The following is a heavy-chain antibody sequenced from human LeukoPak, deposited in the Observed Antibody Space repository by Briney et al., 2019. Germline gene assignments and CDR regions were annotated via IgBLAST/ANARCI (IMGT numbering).Heavy chain of an antibody. CDR1: GGLISSGSYY. V-gene: IGHV4-61*02. J-gene: IGHJ4*02. D-gene: IGHD6-13*01. CDR3: ARLDASGYSSDY. CDR2: IYSSGST. Sequence: SETLSLTCTVSGGLISSGSYYWSWIRQPAGKGLEWIGRIYSSGSTNYNPALRSRLTISVDTSKNQFSLKLSSVTAADTAVYYCARLDASGYSSDYWGQGTLVTVSS.